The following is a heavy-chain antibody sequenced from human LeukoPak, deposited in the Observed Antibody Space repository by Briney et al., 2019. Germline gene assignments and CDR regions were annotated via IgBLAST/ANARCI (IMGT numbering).Heavy chain of an antibody. Sequence: SVKVSCKASGGTFSSYAISWVRQAPGQGLEWMGGIIPIFGTANYAQKFQGRVTITADESTSTAYMELSSLRSEDTAVYYCARSHSAGYNRFDPWGQGTLVTVSS. CDR3: ARSHSAGYNRFDP. CDR1: GGTFSSYA. V-gene: IGHV1-69*13. J-gene: IGHJ5*02. CDR2: IIPIFGTA.